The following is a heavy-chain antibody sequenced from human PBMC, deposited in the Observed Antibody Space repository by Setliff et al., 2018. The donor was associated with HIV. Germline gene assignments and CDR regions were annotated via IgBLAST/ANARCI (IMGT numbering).Heavy chain of an antibody. CDR1: GYIFIRYY. J-gene: IGHJ6*02. D-gene: IGHD3-3*01. CDR2: INPHTGVT. Sequence: GASVKVSCKTSGYIFIRYYILWVRQAPGQGLEWMGNINPHTGVTRYAEKFQGRVTMTRDTSISTIYMELSRPRSDDTAVYYCARDVRDGFEEWFSTLDDGMDVWGQGTTVTVSS. V-gene: IGHV1-2*02. CDR3: ARDVRDGFEEWFSTLDDGMDV.